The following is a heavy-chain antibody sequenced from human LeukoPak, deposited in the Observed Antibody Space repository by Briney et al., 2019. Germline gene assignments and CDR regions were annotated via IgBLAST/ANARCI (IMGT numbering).Heavy chain of an antibody. CDR3: ATDIGSAPFDF. CDR2: ISSSSSTI. Sequence: GGSLRLSCAASGFTFSSYSMNWVRQAPGKGLEWVSYISSSSSTIYYADSVKGRFTISRDNSKNTLYLQMNSLRAEDTAVYYCATDIGSAPFDFWGEGTLVTVSS. D-gene: IGHD2-15*01. V-gene: IGHV3-48*01. CDR1: GFTFSSYS. J-gene: IGHJ4*02.